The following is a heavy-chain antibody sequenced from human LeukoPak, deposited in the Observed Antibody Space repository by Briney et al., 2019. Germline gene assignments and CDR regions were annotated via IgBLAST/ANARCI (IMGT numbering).Heavy chain of an antibody. Sequence: GGSLRLSCAASGFTSSSFWTEWVRQAPGKGLEWVSRIKGDGSYTTYADSVKGRFTISRDNAKNTLYLQMNSLRAEDTAVYYCSYNHFDYWGQGTLVTVSS. CDR2: IKGDGSYT. V-gene: IGHV3-74*03. D-gene: IGHD1-14*01. J-gene: IGHJ4*02. CDR1: GFTSSSFW. CDR3: SYNHFDY.